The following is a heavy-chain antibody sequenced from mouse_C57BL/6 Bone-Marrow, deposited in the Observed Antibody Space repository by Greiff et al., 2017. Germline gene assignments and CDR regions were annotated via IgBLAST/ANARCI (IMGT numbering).Heavy chain of an antibody. Sequence: EVMLVESGGGLVQPGGSLKLSCAASGFTFSDYYMYWVRQTPEKRLEWVAYISNGGGSTYYPDTVKGRFTISRDNAKNTLYLQMSRLKSEDTAMYYCARQGSSYAMGYWGQRTSVTVSS. CDR3: ARQGSSYAMGY. CDR1: GFTFSDYY. CDR2: ISNGGGST. V-gene: IGHV5-12*01. D-gene: IGHD1-1*01. J-gene: IGHJ4*01.